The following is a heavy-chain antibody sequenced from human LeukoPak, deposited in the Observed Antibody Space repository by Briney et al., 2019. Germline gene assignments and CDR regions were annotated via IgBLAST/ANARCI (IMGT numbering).Heavy chain of an antibody. CDR1: GFTFSKKW. D-gene: IGHD3-16*01. V-gene: IGHV3-74*01. CDR3: ARAYGS. J-gene: IGHJ5*02. Sequence: GGSLRLSCAASGFTFSKKWMYWMRQAPGKGLVWVSRINRDGRGTSYADSVKGRSTISRDNAKNTLYLQMNSLRVEDTAVYYCARAYGSWGQGTRVTVSS. CDR2: INRDGRGT.